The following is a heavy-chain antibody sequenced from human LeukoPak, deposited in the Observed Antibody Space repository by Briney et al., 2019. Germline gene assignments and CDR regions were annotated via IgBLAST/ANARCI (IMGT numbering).Heavy chain of an antibody. CDR3: AKAPVTSCRGAFCYPFDY. CDR1: GFTFSSYW. J-gene: IGHJ4*02. V-gene: IGHV3-23*01. D-gene: IGHD2-15*01. CDR2: MSSRDDGR. Sequence: GGSLRLSCAASGFTFSSYWMPWVRQAPGKGLEWVSAMSSRDDGRYYAASVRGRFTISRDTSRSTLYLQMNSLRAEDAAVYYCAKAPVTSCRGAFCYPFDYWGQGTLVTVSS.